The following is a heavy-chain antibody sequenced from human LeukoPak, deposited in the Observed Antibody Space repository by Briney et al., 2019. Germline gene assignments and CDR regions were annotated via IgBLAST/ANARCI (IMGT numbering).Heavy chain of an antibody. Sequence: GGSLSLSFAASGFTFSTYSMGWVRQAPGKGLEWVASIKQDISEKYYVDSVKGRFTISRDNAKNSLYLQMNSLRAEDTAVYYCARKLGTPGPWGQGTLVTVSS. CDR3: ARKLGTPGP. V-gene: IGHV3-7*01. D-gene: IGHD4-23*01. J-gene: IGHJ5*02. CDR2: IKQDISEK. CDR1: GFTFSTYS.